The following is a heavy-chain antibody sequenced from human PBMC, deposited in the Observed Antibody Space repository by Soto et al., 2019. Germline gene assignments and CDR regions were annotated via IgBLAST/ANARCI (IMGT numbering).Heavy chain of an antibody. CDR3: ASGLATIAHYYYYYGMDV. CDR1: GGTFSSYA. J-gene: IGHJ6*02. CDR2: IIPIFGTA. V-gene: IGHV1-69*13. Sequence: GASVKVSCKASGGTFSSYAISWVRQAPGQGLEWMGGIIPIFGTANYAQKFQGRVTITADESTSTAYMELSSLRSEDTAVYYCASGLATIAHYYYYYGMDVWSQGTTVTVS. D-gene: IGHD5-12*01.